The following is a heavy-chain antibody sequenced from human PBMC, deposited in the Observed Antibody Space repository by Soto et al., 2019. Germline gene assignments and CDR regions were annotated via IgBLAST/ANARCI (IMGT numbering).Heavy chain of an antibody. CDR1: GFTCSSYS. CDR3: ARPEYSSWPYGMDV. D-gene: IGHD6-6*01. J-gene: IGHJ6*02. V-gene: IGHV3-48*01. Sequence: EVQLVESGGGLVQPGGSLRLSCAASGFTCSSYSMNWVRQAPGKGLEWVSYISSSSSTIYYADSVKGRFTIARDNAKNSLHLEMNGLRVEDTAVYYCARPEYSSWPYGMDVWGQGTTVTVSS. CDR2: ISSSSSTI.